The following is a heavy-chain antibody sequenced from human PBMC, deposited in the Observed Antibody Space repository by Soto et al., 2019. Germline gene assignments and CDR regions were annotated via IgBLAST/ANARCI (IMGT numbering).Heavy chain of an antibody. CDR2: ISGSGGST. CDR1: GFTFSSYA. V-gene: IGHV3-23*01. CDR3: AKQNYDILTGSSF. J-gene: IGHJ4*02. D-gene: IGHD3-9*01. Sequence: GGSLRLSCAASGFTFSSYAMSWVRQAPGKGLEWVSAISGSGGSTYYTDSVKGRFTISRDNSKNTLYLQMNSLRDEDTAVYYCAKQNYDILTGSSFRGQGTLVTVSS.